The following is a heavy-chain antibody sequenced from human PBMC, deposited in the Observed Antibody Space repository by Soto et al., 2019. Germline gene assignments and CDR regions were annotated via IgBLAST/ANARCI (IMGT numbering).Heavy chain of an antibody. J-gene: IGHJ5*02. V-gene: IGHV3-30*03. D-gene: IGHD3-16*01. CDR1: GFTFSSYG. CDR2: ISYDGSDR. CDR3: ARTAGYDYVWGSSCLAP. Sequence: QVQLVESGGGVVQPGRSLRLSCAASGFTFSSYGMHWVRQAPGKGLEWVAVISYDGSDRYYADSVKGRFTISRDDSKNTLFLQMNSLRAEDTAVYFCARTAGYDYVWGSSCLAPWGQGTLVTVSS.